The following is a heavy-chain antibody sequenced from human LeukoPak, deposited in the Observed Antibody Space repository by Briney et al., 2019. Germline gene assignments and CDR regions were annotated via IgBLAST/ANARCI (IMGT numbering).Heavy chain of an antibody. CDR2: ISGSGGST. CDR1: GFTFSSYA. J-gene: IGHJ4*02. V-gene: IGHV3-23*01. CDR3: AKDPSGSYYFYFDY. Sequence: GGSLRLSCAASGFTFSSYAMSWVRQAPGKGLEWVSAISGSGGSTYYADSEKGRFTISRDNSKNTLYLQMNSLRAEDTAVYYCAKDPSGSYYFYFDYWGQGTLVTVSS. D-gene: IGHD1-26*01.